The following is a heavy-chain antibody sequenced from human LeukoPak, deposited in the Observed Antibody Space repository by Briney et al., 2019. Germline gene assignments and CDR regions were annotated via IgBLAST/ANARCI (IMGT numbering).Heavy chain of an antibody. CDR3: ARHGGDGSGWYYAFDI. Sequence: GEFLKISCKASGYTFSNYWIGWVRQMPGRGLEWMGIMYPGDSDTRYSPSSQGQVTMSADKSISTAYLHWSSLKASDTAMYYCARHGGDGSGWYYAFDIWGQGTMVTVSS. CDR1: GYTFSNYW. V-gene: IGHV5-51*01. D-gene: IGHD6-19*01. J-gene: IGHJ3*02. CDR2: MYPGDSDT.